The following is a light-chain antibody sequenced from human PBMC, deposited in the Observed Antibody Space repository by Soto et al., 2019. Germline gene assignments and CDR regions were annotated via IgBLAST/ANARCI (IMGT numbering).Light chain of an antibody. CDR3: QQYGSSPLYS. V-gene: IGKV3-20*01. Sequence: EVVLTQSPDSLSLSPGERATLSCRASQTVSTILTWYQQKPGQSPRLLIYGASNRATGIPDRFNGSGSGTDFTLTISKLEPEDSAMYYCQQYGSSPLYSFGQGTKLEIK. CDR2: GAS. J-gene: IGKJ2*03. CDR1: QTVSTI.